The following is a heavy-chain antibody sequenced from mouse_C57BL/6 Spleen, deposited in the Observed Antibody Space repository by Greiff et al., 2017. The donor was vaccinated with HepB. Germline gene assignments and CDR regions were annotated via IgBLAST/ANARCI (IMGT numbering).Heavy chain of an antibody. J-gene: IGHJ4*01. CDR3: ARRYGSSYLYAMDY. CDR1: GYTFTSYW. CDR2: IYPGSGST. V-gene: IGHV1-55*01. D-gene: IGHD1-1*01. Sequence: VQLQQPGAELVKPGASVKMSCKASGYTFTSYWITWVKQRPGQGLEWIGDIYPGSGSTNYNEKFKSKATLTVDTSSSTADMQLSSLTSEDSAVYYCARRYGSSYLYAMDYWGQGTSVTVSS.